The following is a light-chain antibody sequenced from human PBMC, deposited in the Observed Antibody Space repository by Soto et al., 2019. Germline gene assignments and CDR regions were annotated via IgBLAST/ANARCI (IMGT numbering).Light chain of an antibody. CDR1: QSVSSH. CDR2: DAP. Sequence: EIVLTQSPGTLSLSPGERATLSCRASQSVSSHLAWYQQKPGQAPRLLIYDAPNMATGIPARFSGSGSVTDFTLNISSLEPEDFAVYHCVQRTTWPWTCGQGSKVEIK. CDR3: VQRTTWPWT. J-gene: IGKJ1*01. V-gene: IGKV3-11*01.